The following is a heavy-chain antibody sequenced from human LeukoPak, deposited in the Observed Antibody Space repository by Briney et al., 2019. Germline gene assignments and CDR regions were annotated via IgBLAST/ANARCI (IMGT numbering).Heavy chain of an antibody. D-gene: IGHD3-10*01. J-gene: IGHJ4*02. V-gene: IGHV3-21*01. CDR2: ISSSTNYI. CDR1: GFTFSSYS. CDR3: AREYGSGSLDY. Sequence: GGSLRLSCAASGFTFSSYSMNWVRQAPGKGLEWVSSISSSTNYIFYADPVKGRFTISRDNAKNSLYLQMNGLRAEDTAVYYCAREYGSGSLDYWGQGTLVTVSS.